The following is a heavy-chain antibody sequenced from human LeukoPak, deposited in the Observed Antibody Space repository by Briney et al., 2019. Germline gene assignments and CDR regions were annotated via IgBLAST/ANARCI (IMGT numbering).Heavy chain of an antibody. J-gene: IGHJ4*02. CDR3: ARPRRIAARSLGYFDY. Sequence: SETLSLTCAVYGGSFSGYYWSRIRQPPGKGLEWIGEINHSGSTNYNPSLKSRVTISVDTSKNQFSLKLSSVTAADTAVYYCARPRRIAARSLGYFDYWGQGTLVTVSS. CDR1: GGSFSGYY. CDR2: INHSGST. D-gene: IGHD6-6*01. V-gene: IGHV4-34*01.